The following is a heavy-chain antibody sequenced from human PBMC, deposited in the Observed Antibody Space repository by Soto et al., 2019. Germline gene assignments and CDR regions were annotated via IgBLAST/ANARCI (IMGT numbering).Heavy chain of an antibody. CDR1: GVSISAPNW. V-gene: IGHV4-4*02. CDR3: ARALGGRPFNWFDP. J-gene: IGHJ5*02. CDR2: IYHSGPT. Sequence: QVQLQESGPALVKPSGTLSLTCAVSGVSISAPNWWTWVRQPPGRGLEWIGDIYHSGPTNYNPSLKSRFTMSVDKSQNQFSLKLSSLTAADTAVYYCARALGGRPFNWFDPWGQGTLVTVSS. D-gene: IGHD3-16*01.